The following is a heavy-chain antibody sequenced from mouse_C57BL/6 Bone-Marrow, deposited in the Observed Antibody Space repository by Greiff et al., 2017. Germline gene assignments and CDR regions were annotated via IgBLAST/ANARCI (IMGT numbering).Heavy chain of an antibody. CDR2: ISSGSSTI. CDR1: GFTFSDYG. D-gene: IGHD1-1*01. J-gene: IGHJ1*03. CDR3: ARCYYYGMLGYFDV. V-gene: IGHV5-17*01. Sequence: EVKVVESGGGLVKPGGSLKLSCAASGFTFSDYGMHWVRQAPEKGLEWVAYISSGSSTIYYADTVKGRFTISRDNAKNTLFLQMTSLRSEDTAMYYCARCYYYGMLGYFDVWGTGTTVTVSS.